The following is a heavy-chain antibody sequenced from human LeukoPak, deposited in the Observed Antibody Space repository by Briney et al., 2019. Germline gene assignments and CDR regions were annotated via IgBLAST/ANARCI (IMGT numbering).Heavy chain of an antibody. J-gene: IGHJ4*02. CDR1: GGSISSYY. D-gene: IGHD6-19*01. CDR3: ATRSGSGWFFDY. CDR2: IYCSGST. Sequence: SETLSLTCTVSGGSISSYYWRWIRQPPAKGLEYIGYIYCSGSTNYNPSLKSRVTISVDTSKNQFSLKLYSVTAADTAVYYCATRSGSGWFFDYWGQGTLVTVSS. V-gene: IGHV4-59*01.